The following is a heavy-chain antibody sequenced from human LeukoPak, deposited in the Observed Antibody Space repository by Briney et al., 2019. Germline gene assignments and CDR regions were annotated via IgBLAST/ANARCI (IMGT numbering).Heavy chain of an antibody. Sequence: GASVKVSCKASGYTFSTYGISWVRQAPGQGLEWMGWISAYNGNTNYAQTLQGRVTMTTDTSTSTAYMELRSLRSDDTAIYYCARDLIAVRPGWFDPWGQGTLVTVSS. V-gene: IGHV1-18*01. D-gene: IGHD6-6*01. CDR1: GYTFSTYG. CDR3: ARDLIAVRPGWFDP. J-gene: IGHJ5*02. CDR2: ISAYNGNT.